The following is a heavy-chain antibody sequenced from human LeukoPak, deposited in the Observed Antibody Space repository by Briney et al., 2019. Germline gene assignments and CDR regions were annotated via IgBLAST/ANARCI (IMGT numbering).Heavy chain of an antibody. CDR2: IYTSGST. D-gene: IGHD3-16*02. Sequence: SGTLSLTYTVPGGSISSSYWSWIRQPAGKGLEWIGRIYTSGSTNYNPSLKSRVTMPVDTSKNQFSLKLSSVTAADTAVYYCARDSSLVHPFFDYWGQGTLVTVSS. V-gene: IGHV4-4*07. J-gene: IGHJ4*02. CDR3: ARDSSLVHPFFDY. CDR1: GGSISSSY.